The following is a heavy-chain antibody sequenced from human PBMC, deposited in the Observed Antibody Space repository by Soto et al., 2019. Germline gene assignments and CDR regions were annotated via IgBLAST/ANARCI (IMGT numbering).Heavy chain of an antibody. CDR2: MNAKSGDT. CDR3: ARGNAFNYAGFDV. Sequence: QAHLEQSGAEVKRPGASVKVSCKASGYTFSDFDINWLRQASGQGPEWMGWMNAKSGDTFFAQRFQGKVNMTWDTSPSTAYMEVGRLTSDDTAMYFCARGNAFNYAGFDVWGQGTTVAVSS. J-gene: IGHJ6*02. CDR1: GYTFSDFD. D-gene: IGHD3-16*01. V-gene: IGHV1-8*01.